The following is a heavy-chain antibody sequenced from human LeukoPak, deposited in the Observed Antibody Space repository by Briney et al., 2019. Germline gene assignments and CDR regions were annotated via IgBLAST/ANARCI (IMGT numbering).Heavy chain of an antibody. CDR2: IYSSGST. Sequence: SETLSLTCTVSGGSINSYYWIWIRQPAGKGLEWIGRIYSSGSTTYNPSLKSRVTMSVDTSKNQFSLRLSSVTAADTAVYYCARVQYLRTDWFDPWGQGTLVTVAS. CDR3: ARVQYLRTDWFDP. CDR1: GGSINSYY. D-gene: IGHD2-2*01. V-gene: IGHV4-4*07. J-gene: IGHJ5*02.